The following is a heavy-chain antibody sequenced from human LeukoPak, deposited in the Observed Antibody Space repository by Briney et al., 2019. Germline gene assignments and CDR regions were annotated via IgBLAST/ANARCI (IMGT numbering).Heavy chain of an antibody. Sequence: RPSQTLSLTRTVSGGSISSGSYYWSWIRQPAGKGLEWIGRIYTSGSTNYNPSLKSRVTISVDTSKNQFSLKLSSVTAADTAVHYCARVAPYYYDSSGYHDAFDIWGQGTMVTVSS. CDR1: GGSISSGSYY. D-gene: IGHD3-22*01. J-gene: IGHJ3*02. V-gene: IGHV4-61*02. CDR3: ARVAPYYYDSSGYHDAFDI. CDR2: IYTSGST.